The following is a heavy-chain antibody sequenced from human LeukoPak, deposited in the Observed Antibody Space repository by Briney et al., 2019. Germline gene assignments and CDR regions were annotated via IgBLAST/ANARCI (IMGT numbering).Heavy chain of an antibody. CDR3: AKQYYDFWSGPMYYFDY. Sequence: VASVKVSCKASGYTFTGYYMHWVRQAPGQGLEWMGWINPNSGGTNYAQKFQGRVTMTRDTSISTAYMELSRLRSDDTAVYHCAKQYYDFWSGPMYYFDYWGQGTLVTVSS. D-gene: IGHD3-3*01. CDR1: GYTFTGYY. CDR2: INPNSGGT. J-gene: IGHJ4*02. V-gene: IGHV1-2*02.